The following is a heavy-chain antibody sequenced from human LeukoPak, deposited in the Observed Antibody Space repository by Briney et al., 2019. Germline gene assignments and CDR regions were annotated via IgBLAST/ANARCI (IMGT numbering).Heavy chain of an antibody. V-gene: IGHV1-2*02. D-gene: IGHD3-10*01. CDR3: ARPSGNGAYNWFDP. J-gene: IGHJ5*02. CDR2: INPDSGGT. CDR1: GYTFTDYY. Sequence: ASVKVSCKASGYTFTDYYMHWVRQAPGQGLEWMGWINPDSGGTNYAQMFQGRISMTRDTSTTTAYMELGRLTFDDTAVYYCARPSGNGAYNWFDPWGQGTLVIVSS.